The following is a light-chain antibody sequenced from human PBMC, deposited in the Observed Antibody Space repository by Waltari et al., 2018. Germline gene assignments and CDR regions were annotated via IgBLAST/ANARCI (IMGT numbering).Light chain of an antibody. J-gene: IGKJ1*01. CDR1: QCVASGY. Sequence: EIVLTQSPGTLSLSPGETATLSCRANQCVASGYLAWYQQKPGQAPRLLIYGSSSRATGIPDRFSGSGSGTDFTLIITRLEPEDFAVYYCQQYISSPRTFGQGTKVEIK. V-gene: IGKV3-20*01. CDR2: GSS. CDR3: QQYISSPRT.